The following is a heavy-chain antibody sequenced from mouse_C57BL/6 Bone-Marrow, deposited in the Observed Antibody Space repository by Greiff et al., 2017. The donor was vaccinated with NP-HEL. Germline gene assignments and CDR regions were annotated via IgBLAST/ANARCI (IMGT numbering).Heavy chain of an antibody. V-gene: IGHV1-80*01. D-gene: IGHD2-1*01. J-gene: IGHJ3*01. CDR3: ARNLLPGAWFAY. CDR1: GYAFSSYW. Sequence: QLQQSGAELVKPGASVKISCKASGYAFSSYWMNWVKQRPGKGLEWIGQIYPGDGDTNYNGKFKGKATLTADKSSSTAYMQLSSLTSEDSAVYFCARNLLPGAWFAYWGQGTLVTVSA. CDR2: IYPGDGDT.